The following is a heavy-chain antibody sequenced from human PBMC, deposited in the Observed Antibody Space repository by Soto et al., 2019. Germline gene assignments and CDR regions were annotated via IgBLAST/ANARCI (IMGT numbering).Heavy chain of an antibody. CDR3: AKAYFVWSSEQPYYFDY. D-gene: IGHD3-16*01. CDR2: ISGSGGRS. V-gene: IGHV3-23*01. CDR1: GFTVSNYA. Sequence: GGSLRLSCAASGFTVSNYAMAWVRQGPGKGLEWVSGISGSGGRSYYADSVKGRFTISRDNSESTLYLQMNSLRAEDTAVYYCAKAYFVWSSEQPYYFDYWGQGTLVTVSS. J-gene: IGHJ4*02.